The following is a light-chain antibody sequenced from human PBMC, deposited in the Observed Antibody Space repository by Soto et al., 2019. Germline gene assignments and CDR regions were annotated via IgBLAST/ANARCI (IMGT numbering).Light chain of an antibody. CDR1: QSIIDN. J-gene: IGKJ4*01. CDR3: QQYFDWPLT. V-gene: IGKV3-15*01. Sequence: EIVMTQSPATLSVSPGEGVTLSCRASQSIIDNLPWYQQKPGQTPRLLIYDVYSRASGIPARFSGSSSGTAYTLTISRLQSEDSAVYYCQQYFDWPLTFGGGTNVEI. CDR2: DVY.